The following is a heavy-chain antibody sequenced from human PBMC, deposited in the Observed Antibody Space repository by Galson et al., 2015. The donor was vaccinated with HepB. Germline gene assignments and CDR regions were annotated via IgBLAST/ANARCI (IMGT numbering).Heavy chain of an antibody. CDR3: ARDEAGTGY. CDR1: GGSISSSSYY. D-gene: IGHD6-13*01. Sequence: ETLSLTCTVSGGSISSSSYYWGWIRQPPGKGLEWIGSIYYSGSTYYNPSLKSRVTISVDTSKNQFSLKLSSVTAADTAVYYCARDEAGTGYWGQGTLVTVSS. J-gene: IGHJ4*02. CDR2: IYYSGST. V-gene: IGHV4-39*07.